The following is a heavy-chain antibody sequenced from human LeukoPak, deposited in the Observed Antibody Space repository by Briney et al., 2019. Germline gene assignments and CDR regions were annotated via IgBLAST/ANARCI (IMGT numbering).Heavy chain of an antibody. Sequence: QPGRSLRLSCAASGFTFSSYAMHWVRQAPGKGLEWVAVISYDGSNKYYADSVKGRFTISRDNSKNTLYLQMNSLRAEDTAVYYCARDDVTMIVVVIRRADYYGMDVWGQGTTVTVSS. D-gene: IGHD3-22*01. CDR2: ISYDGSNK. V-gene: IGHV3-30-3*01. CDR1: GFTFSSYA. CDR3: ARDDVTMIVVVIRRADYYGMDV. J-gene: IGHJ6*02.